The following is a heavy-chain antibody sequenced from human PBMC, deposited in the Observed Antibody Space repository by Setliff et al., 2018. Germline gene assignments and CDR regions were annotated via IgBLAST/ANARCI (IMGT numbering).Heavy chain of an antibody. CDR2: IIPILGIA. CDR3: ARRDQAGFFDY. Sequence: SVKVSCKASGGTFSSYAISWVRQAPGQGLEWMGGIIPILGIANYAQKFQGRVTITADESTSTAYMELSSLRSEDTAVYYCARRDQAGFFDYWGQGTLVTVSS. V-gene: IGHV1-69*10. CDR1: GGTFSSYA. D-gene: IGHD2-2*01. J-gene: IGHJ4*02.